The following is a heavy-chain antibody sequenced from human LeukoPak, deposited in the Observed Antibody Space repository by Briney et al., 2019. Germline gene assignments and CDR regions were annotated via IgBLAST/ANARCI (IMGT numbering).Heavy chain of an antibody. J-gene: IGHJ5*02. CDR1: GYTFTSCY. CDR3: ARDRNYDSSGSTFDP. CDR2: INPSGGST. Sequence: AASVKVSCKASGYTFTSCYMHWVRQAPGQGLEWMGIINPSGGSTSYAQKFQGRVTMTRDTSTSTVYMELSSLRSEDTAVYYCARDRNYDSSGSTFDPWGQGTLVTVSS. V-gene: IGHV1-46*01. D-gene: IGHD3-22*01.